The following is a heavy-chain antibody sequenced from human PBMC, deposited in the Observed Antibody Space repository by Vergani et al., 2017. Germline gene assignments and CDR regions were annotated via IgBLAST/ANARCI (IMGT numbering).Heavy chain of an antibody. V-gene: IGHV3-30-3*01. Sequence: QVQLAESGGGVVRPGRSLRLSCAASGFTFSSYAMHWVRQAPGKGLEWVAVISYDGSNKYYADSVKGRFTISRDNSKSTLFLQMNRLRPEDTAVYYCARPYSSGWYGDFGDFDYWGQGTLVTVSS. CDR3: ARPYSSGWYGDFGDFDY. CDR2: ISYDGSNK. J-gene: IGHJ4*02. D-gene: IGHD6-19*01. CDR1: GFTFSSYA.